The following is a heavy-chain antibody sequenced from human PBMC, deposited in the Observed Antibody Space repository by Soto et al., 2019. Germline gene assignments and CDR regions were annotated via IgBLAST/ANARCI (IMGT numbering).Heavy chain of an antibody. Sequence: GGSLRLSCAASGFTFSSYAMHWVRQAPGKGLEWVAVISYDGSNKYYADSVKGRFTISRDNSKNTLYLQMNSLRAEDTTVYYCARGWWGIAAPPGYWGQGTLVTVSS. CDR3: ARGWWGIAAPPGY. D-gene: IGHD6-6*01. CDR1: GFTFSSYA. J-gene: IGHJ4*02. V-gene: IGHV3-30-3*01. CDR2: ISYDGSNK.